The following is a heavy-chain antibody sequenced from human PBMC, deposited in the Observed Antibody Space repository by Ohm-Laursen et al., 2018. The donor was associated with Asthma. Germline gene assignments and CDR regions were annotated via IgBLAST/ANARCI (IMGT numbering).Heavy chain of an antibody. D-gene: IGHD2-15*01. CDR3: AREYCSGGSCYFYPLDY. J-gene: IGHJ4*02. CDR1: EFTFSRYA. Sequence: SLRLSCAASEFTFSRYAIHWVRQAPGKGLEWVAVISYDGSNKYYADSVKGRFTISRDNSKNTLYLQMNSLRAEDTAVYYCAREYCSGGSCYFYPLDYWGQGTLVTVSS. V-gene: IGHV3-30-3*01. CDR2: ISYDGSNK.